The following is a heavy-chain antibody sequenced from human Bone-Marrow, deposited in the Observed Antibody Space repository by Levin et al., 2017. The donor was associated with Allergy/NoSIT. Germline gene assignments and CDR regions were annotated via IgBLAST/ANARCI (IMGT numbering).Heavy chain of an antibody. CDR1: GFTFSSYG. V-gene: IGHV3-30*18. D-gene: IGHD2-2*01. Sequence: TGGSLRLSCAASGFTFSSYGMHWVRQAPGKGLEWVAVISYDGSNKYYADSVKGRFTISRDNSKNTLYLQMNSLRAEDTAVYYCAKHAFREGGRDIVVVPAAMPSTYHYYGMDVWGQGTTVTVSS. CDR2: ISYDGSNK. CDR3: AKHAFREGGRDIVVVPAAMPSTYHYYGMDV. J-gene: IGHJ6*02.